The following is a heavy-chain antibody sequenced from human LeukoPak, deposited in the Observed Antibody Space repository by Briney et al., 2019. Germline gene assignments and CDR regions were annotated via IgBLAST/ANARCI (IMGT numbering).Heavy chain of an antibody. Sequence: GGSLRLSCAGSGFTFSSYEMNWVRQAPGKGLEWVSYISSSGRAIYYADSVKGRFTVSRDNAKNSLYLQMNSLRAEDTAVYYCARCPRWSHFDYWGQGTLVTVSS. V-gene: IGHV3-48*03. D-gene: IGHD4-23*01. CDR3: ARCPRWSHFDY. J-gene: IGHJ4*02. CDR2: ISSSGRAI. CDR1: GFTFSSYE.